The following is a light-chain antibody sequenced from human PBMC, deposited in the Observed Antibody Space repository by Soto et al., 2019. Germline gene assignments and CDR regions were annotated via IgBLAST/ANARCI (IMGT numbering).Light chain of an antibody. CDR1: QSVNSY. V-gene: IGKV3-15*01. Sequence: EIVMTQSPATLSVSPGERATLSCRASQSVNSYLAWYQQKPGQAPRLLIYGASTRATGIPGRFSGSGSGTEFTLTITSLQSQDSATYYCQQYNIWPPLFGQGTKVDI. J-gene: IGKJ2*01. CDR2: GAS. CDR3: QQYNIWPPL.